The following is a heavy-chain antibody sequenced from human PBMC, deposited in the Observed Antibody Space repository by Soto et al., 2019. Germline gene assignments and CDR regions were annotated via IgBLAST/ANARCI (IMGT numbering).Heavy chain of an antibody. V-gene: IGHV3-21*01. Sequence: EVQLVESGGGLVKPGGSLRLSCAASGFTFSSYSMNWVRQAPGKGLEWVSSISSSSSYIYYADSVKGRFTISRDNAKNSLYLQMNSLRAEDTAVYYCAREGLGVTRPLRGMDVWGQGTTVTVSS. CDR2: ISSSSSYI. CDR1: GFTFSSYS. J-gene: IGHJ6*02. D-gene: IGHD2-21*02. CDR3: AREGLGVTRPLRGMDV.